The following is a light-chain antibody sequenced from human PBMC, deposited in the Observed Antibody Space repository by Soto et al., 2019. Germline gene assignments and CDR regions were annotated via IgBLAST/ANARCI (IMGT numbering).Light chain of an antibody. V-gene: IGKV3D-15*01. CDR1: QSVNSN. Sequence: EIVLTQSPGTLSLSPGERATLSCRASQSVNSNYLAWYQHRPGQAPRLLIYGASSRATGIPDRFSGSGSGTGFTLTIKSMQSEDFAVYYCQHYNNWPFTFGPGTKVDIK. CDR3: QHYNNWPFT. J-gene: IGKJ3*01. CDR2: GAS.